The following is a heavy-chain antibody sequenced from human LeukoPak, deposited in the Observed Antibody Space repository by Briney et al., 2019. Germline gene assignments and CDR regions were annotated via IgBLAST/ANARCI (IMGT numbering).Heavy chain of an antibody. V-gene: IGHV3-9*03. D-gene: IGHD6-13*01. CDR2: ISWNSGSI. CDR1: GFTFDDYA. J-gene: IGHJ4*02. Sequence: GRSLRLSCAASGFTFDDYAMHWVRQAPGKSLEWVSGISWNSGSIGYADSVKGRFTISRDNAKNSLYLQMNSLRAEDMALYYCAKESIAAAGSFDYWGQGTLVTVSS. CDR3: AKESIAAAGSFDY.